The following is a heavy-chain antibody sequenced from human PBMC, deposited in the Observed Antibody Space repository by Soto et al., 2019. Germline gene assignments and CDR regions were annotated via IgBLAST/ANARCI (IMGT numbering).Heavy chain of an antibody. D-gene: IGHD2-15*01. Sequence: QLQLHMSGSGLVKPSQTLSLTCTVSGASITYGAYSWSWIRQPPGKGLEWIGYIDNLETPLYNPCFVSRLTRSTERTTDQLPLSLRSMSAAVSAGDIWARGGSCPSFDFWGQGILVTVSS. V-gene: IGHV4-30-2*01. CDR1: GASITYGAYS. CDR2: IDNLETP. CDR3: ARGGSCPSFDF. J-gene: IGHJ4*02.